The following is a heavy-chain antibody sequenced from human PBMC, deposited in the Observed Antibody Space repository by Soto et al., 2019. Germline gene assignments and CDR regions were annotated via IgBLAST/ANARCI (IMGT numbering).Heavy chain of an antibody. Sequence: QVQLVQSGAEVKKPGASVKVSCKASGYTFTSYGISWVRQAPGQGLEWMGWISAYNGNTNYAQKLQGRVTXNTYTXXSTAYMELRSLRSDDTAVYYCARDSMLMGATPLNYWGQGTLVTVSS. CDR3: ARDSMLMGATPLNY. CDR2: ISAYNGNT. D-gene: IGHD1-26*01. CDR1: GYTFTSYG. V-gene: IGHV1-18*01. J-gene: IGHJ4*02.